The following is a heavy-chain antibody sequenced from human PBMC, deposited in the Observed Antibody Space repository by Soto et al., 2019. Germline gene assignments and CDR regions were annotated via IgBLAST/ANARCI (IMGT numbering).Heavy chain of an antibody. D-gene: IGHD1-26*01. J-gene: IGHJ5*02. V-gene: IGHV1-18*01. CDR1: GYTFISYG. Sequence: QVQLVQSGAEVKKPGASVKVSCKASGYTFISYGISWVRQAPGQGLEWMGWISAYNGNTNYAQKLQGRVTMTTDTSPSTAYMEVRSLRSDDTAVYYCARSSGTSYIWFDPWGQGTLVTVSS. CDR2: ISAYNGNT. CDR3: ARSSGTSYIWFDP.